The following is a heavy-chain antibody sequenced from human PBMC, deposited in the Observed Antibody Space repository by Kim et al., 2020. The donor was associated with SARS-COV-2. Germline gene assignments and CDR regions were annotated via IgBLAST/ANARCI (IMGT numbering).Heavy chain of an antibody. D-gene: IGHD3-3*01. CDR3: ARDRITIFGGDFDP. J-gene: IGHJ5*02. V-gene: IGHV4-34*01. Sequence: NPSLKSRVTISVDTSKNQFSLKLSSVTAADTAVYYCARDRITIFGGDFDPWGQGTLVTVSS.